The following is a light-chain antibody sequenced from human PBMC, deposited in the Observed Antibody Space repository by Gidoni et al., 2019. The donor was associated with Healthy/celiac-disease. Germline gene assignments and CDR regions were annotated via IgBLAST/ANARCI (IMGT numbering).Light chain of an antibody. V-gene: IGKV1-39*01. J-gene: IGKJ2*01. CDR2: AAS. CDR3: QQSYSTPYT. Sequence: DIQMTQSPSSLSASVGDRVTITCRASQSISSYLNWYQQKPGKAPKLLIYAASSLQSGVPSRFSGSGSGTDFTPTISSLQPEDFATYYYQQSYSTPYTFGQXTKLEIK. CDR1: QSISSY.